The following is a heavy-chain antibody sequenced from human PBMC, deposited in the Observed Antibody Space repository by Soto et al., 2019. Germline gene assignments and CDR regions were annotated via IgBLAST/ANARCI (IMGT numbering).Heavy chain of an antibody. CDR3: ARDKSESYYYYYYGMDV. V-gene: IGHV3-21*01. CDR2: ISSSSSYI. Sequence: SCAASGFTFSSYSMNWVRQAPGKGLEWVSSISSSSSYIYYADSVKGRFTISRDNAKNSLYLQMNSLRAEDTAVYYCARDKSESYYYYYYGMDVWGQGTTVTVSS. CDR1: GFTFSSYS. J-gene: IGHJ6*02.